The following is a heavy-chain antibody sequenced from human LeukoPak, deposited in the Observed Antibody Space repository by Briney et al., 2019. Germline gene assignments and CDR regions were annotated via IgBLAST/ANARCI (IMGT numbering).Heavy chain of an antibody. CDR1: GFTFSSYA. J-gene: IGHJ6*01. Sequence: GGSLRLSCAASGFTFSSYAMHRVRQAPGKGLEWVAVISYDGINKYYAHSVKGRFTISRDNTKNTLYLQMNSLRAEDTAVYYCARDFSDGGWLTMDVCGQGTTVIVSS. CDR3: ARDFSDGGWLTMDV. V-gene: IGHV3-30-3*01. CDR2: ISYDGINK. D-gene: IGHD6-19*01.